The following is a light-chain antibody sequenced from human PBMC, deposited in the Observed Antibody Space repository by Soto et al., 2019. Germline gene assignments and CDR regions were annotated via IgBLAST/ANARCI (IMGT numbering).Light chain of an antibody. CDR1: QSISSY. V-gene: IGKV1-39*01. CDR2: AAS. J-gene: IGKJ2*01. CDR3: QQSYSTPLYT. Sequence: DIQMTQSPSSLSGSVGDRVTITCRASQSISSYLNWYQQKPGKASKLLIYAASSLQSGVPSRFSGSGSGTDFTLSISSLQPEDFATYYCQQSYSTPLYTFGQGTKLEIK.